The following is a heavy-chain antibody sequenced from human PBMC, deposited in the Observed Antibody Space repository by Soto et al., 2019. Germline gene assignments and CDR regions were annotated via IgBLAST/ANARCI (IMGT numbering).Heavy chain of an antibody. CDR3: TIVRVADSALDH. CDR2: MSYDGSDT. D-gene: IGHD3-10*02. CDR1: GFIFSNNG. J-gene: IGHJ4*02. V-gene: IGHV3-30*02. Sequence: TVGSLRLSCVGSGFIFSNNGMHWVRQTPGKGLEWVAFMSYDGSDTFYADSVKGRFTISRGNSKNTLFLHMSNLRAEDTAMYYCTIVRVADSALDHWGQGTLVTVSS.